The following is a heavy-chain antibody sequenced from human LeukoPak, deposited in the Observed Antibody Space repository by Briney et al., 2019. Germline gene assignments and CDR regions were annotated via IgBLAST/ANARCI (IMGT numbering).Heavy chain of an antibody. D-gene: IGHD3-10*01. CDR2: LSGSGDKT. CDR3: AREFRIYYFDL. Sequence: GGSLRLSCAASGFTFSNSVMRWVRQAPGKRPEWVSSLSGSGDKTYYADSVKGRFTISRDNSKNTVYLQMNSLRNEDTAVYYCAREFRIYYFDLWGQGTLVTVSS. J-gene: IGHJ4*02. CDR1: GFTFSNSV. V-gene: IGHV3-23*01.